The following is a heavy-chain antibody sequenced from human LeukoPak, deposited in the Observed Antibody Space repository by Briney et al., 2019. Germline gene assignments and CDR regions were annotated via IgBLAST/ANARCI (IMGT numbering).Heavy chain of an antibody. Sequence: GASVKVSCKVSGYTLTELSMHWVRQAPGKGLEWRGGFDPEDGETIYAQKFQGRVTMTENTSTDTAYMELSSLRSEDTAVYYFATDGEGDYGGARWFGPWGPGTLVTVSS. CDR3: ATDGEGDYGGARWFGP. V-gene: IGHV1-24*01. D-gene: IGHD4-23*01. CDR2: FDPEDGET. CDR1: GYTLTELS. J-gene: IGHJ5*02.